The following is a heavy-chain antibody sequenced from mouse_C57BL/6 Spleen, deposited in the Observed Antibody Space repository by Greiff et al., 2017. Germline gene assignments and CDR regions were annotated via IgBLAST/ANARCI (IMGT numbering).Heavy chain of an antibody. Sequence: QVQLQQPGAELVRPGSSVKLSCKASGYTFTSYWMHWVKQRPIQGLEWIGNIDPSDSETPYNQQFKDKATLTVDKSSSTAYMQLSSLTSEDSAVYYCARLGDERDCDVWGTGTTVTVAS. CDR1: GYTFTSYW. J-gene: IGHJ1*03. V-gene: IGHV1-52*01. D-gene: IGHD4-1*01. CDR2: IDPSDSET. CDR3: ARLGDERDCDV.